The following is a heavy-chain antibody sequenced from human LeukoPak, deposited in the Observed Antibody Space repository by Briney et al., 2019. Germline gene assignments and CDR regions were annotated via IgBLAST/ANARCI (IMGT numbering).Heavy chain of an antibody. CDR2: IGVSGSTM. D-gene: IGHD2-2*01. CDR3: ARERYCSSTSCPHGDLDY. V-gene: IGHV3-48*03. Sequence: PGGPLRLSCAASGFTFSSYEMNWVRQAPGKGLEGVSYIGVSGSTMYYAESVKGRFTISRDNAKNSLYLQMNSLRAEDTAVYYCARERYCSSTSCPHGDLDYWGQGTLVSVSS. CDR1: GFTFSSYE. J-gene: IGHJ4*02.